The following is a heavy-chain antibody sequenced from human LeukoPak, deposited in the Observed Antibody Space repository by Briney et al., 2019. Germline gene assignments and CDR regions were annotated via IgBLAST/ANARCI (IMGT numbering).Heavy chain of an antibody. D-gene: IGHD3-22*01. CDR1: GGSISSSSYY. CDR2: FYYSGIT. Sequence: PAETLSLTCSVSGGSISSSSYYWGWIRQSPGKGPEWIGPFYYSGITYYTPSLESRVTISVDTSKNQFSLKLNSVTAADTAVYYCARHVDYYDTSGYFGYFDYWGQGILVTVSS. J-gene: IGHJ4*02. V-gene: IGHV4-39*01. CDR3: ARHVDYYDTSGYFGYFDY.